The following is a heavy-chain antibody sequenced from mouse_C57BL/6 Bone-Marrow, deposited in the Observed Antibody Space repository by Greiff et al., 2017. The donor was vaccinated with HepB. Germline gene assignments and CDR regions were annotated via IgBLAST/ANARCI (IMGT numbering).Heavy chain of an antibody. CDR1: GFNIKDYY. D-gene: IGHD1-1*01. CDR3: ARDGSSKDYYAMDY. J-gene: IGHJ4*01. CDR2: IDPEDGET. Sequence: EVQLQQSGAELVKPGASVKLSCTASGFNIKDYYMHWVKQRTEQGLEWIGRIDPEDGETKYAPNFQGKATITADTASNTAYLQLSSLTSEDTAVYYCARDGSSKDYYAMDYWGQGTSVTVSS. V-gene: IGHV14-2*01.